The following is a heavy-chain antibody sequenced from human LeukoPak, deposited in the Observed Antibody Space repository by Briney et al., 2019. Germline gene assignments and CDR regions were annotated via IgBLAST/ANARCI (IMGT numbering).Heavy chain of an antibody. V-gene: IGHV3-30-3*01. CDR1: GFTFSSYA. D-gene: IGHD6-6*01. CDR2: ISYDGSNE. CDR3: ARGIEYSSSSGDY. J-gene: IGHJ4*02. Sequence: PGGSLRLSCAASGFTFSSYAMHWVRQAPGKGLEWVAVISYDGSNEYYADSVKGRFTISRDNSKNTLYLQMNSLRAEDTAVYYCARGIEYSSSSGDYWGQGTLVTVSS.